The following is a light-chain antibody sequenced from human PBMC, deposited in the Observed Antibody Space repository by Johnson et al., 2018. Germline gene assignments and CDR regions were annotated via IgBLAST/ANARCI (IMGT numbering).Light chain of an antibody. CDR2: ENN. CDR3: GTWDNSLSAGNF. CDR1: SSNIGNNY. Sequence: QSVLTQPPSVSAAPGQKVTISCSGSSSNIGNNYVSWYQQLPGTAPKLLIYENNKRPSGIPDRFSGSKSGTSATLGITGLQTGDEADYYCGTWDNSLSAGNFFGAGTKVTVL. V-gene: IGLV1-51*02. J-gene: IGLJ1*01.